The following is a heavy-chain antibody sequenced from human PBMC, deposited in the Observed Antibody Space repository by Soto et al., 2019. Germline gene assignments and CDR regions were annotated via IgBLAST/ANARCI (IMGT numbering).Heavy chain of an antibody. V-gene: IGHV3-21*01. CDR3: ANQLLPYCSDGSCPIDY. D-gene: IGHD2-15*01. J-gene: IGHJ4*02. CDR1: GFTFSSYS. Sequence: GGSLRLSCAASGFTFSSYSMNWVRQAPGKGLEWVSSISSSSSYIYYADSVKGRFTISRDNAKNSLYLQMNSLRAEDTAVYYCANQLLPYCSDGSCPIDYWGQGTLVTVS. CDR2: ISSSSSYI.